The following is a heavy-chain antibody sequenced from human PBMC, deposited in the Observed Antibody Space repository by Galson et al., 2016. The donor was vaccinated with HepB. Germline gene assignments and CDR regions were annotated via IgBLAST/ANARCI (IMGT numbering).Heavy chain of an antibody. CDR3: ARGPGSIPPNDAFDI. CDR2: ISYGGTT. J-gene: IGHJ3*02. D-gene: IGHD2-15*01. Sequence: SETLSLTCTVSGGSISKYYWTWIRQPPGKGLEWIGYISYGGTTNFNPSLKSRVSMSVDTYKNHFSLRLRSVTAGDTAVYYCARGPGSIPPNDAFDIWGQGTMVTVSS. CDR1: GGSISKYY. V-gene: IGHV4-59*13.